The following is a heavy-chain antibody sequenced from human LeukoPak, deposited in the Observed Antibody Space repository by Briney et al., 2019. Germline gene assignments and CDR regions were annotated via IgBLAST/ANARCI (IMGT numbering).Heavy chain of an antibody. Sequence: KSLRLSCAASGFTFSSYGRHWVRQAPGKGLEWVAVISYDGSNKYYADSVKGRFTISRDNSKSTLYLQMNSLRTEDTAVYYCAKDRDKFWSGSQVWGQGTLVTVSS. J-gene: IGHJ4*02. CDR3: AKDRDKFWSGSQV. V-gene: IGHV3-30*18. CDR1: GFTFSSYG. CDR2: ISYDGSNK. D-gene: IGHD3-3*01.